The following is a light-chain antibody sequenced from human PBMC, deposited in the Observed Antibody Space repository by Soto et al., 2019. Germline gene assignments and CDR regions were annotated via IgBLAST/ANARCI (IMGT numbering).Light chain of an antibody. CDR3: QVWDNRADHVV. CDR2: DDS. CDR1: NIASKS. J-gene: IGLJ2*01. Sequence: SYELTQPPSVSVAPGQTARITCGGNNIASKSVHWYQQKPGQAPVLVVFDDSDRPSRIPERFSGSNSGNTATLTISRVEAGDEADYYCQVWDNRADHVVFGGGTKLTVL. V-gene: IGLV3-21*02.